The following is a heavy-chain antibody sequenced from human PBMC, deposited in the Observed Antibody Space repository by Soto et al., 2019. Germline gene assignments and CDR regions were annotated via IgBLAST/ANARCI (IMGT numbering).Heavy chain of an antibody. Sequence: RRLSCAASGFTFSNAWMSWVRQAPGKGLEWVGRIKSKTDGGTTDYAAPVKGRFTISRDDSKNTLYLQMNSLKTEDTAVYYCTPTRDGYNLAYWGQGTLVTVSS. D-gene: IGHD5-12*01. V-gene: IGHV3-15*01. CDR3: TPTRDGYNLAY. CDR1: GFTFSNAW. CDR2: IKSKTDGGTT. J-gene: IGHJ4*02.